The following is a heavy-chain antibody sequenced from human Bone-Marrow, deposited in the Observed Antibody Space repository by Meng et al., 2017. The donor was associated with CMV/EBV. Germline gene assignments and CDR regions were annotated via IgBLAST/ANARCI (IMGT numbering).Heavy chain of an antibody. V-gene: IGHV3-9*01. Sequence: SLKISCAASGFTFDDYAMHWVRQAPGKGLEWVSGISWNSGSIGYADSVKGRFTISRDNAKNTLYLQMHSLRVEDTAVYFCARTYGASYFPWEYGLDVWGQGTTVTVSS. CDR3: ARTYGASYFPWEYGLDV. CDR2: ISWNSGSI. J-gene: IGHJ6*02. D-gene: IGHD2-21*02. CDR1: GFTFDDYA.